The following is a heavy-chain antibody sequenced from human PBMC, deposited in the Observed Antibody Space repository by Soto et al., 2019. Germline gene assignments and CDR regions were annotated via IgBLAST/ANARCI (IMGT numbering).Heavy chain of an antibody. V-gene: IGHV3-23*01. D-gene: IGHD3-16*01. CDR3: AKDAGLGGPQVGGRYFDY. J-gene: IGHJ4*02. CDR2: ISGSGGST. CDR1: GFTFSSYA. Sequence: PGGSLRLSCAASGFTFSSYAMSWVRQAPGKGLEWVSAISGSGGSTYYADSVKGRFTISRDNSKNTLYLQMNSLRAEDTAVYYCAKDAGLGGPQVGGRYFDYWGQGTLVTVSS.